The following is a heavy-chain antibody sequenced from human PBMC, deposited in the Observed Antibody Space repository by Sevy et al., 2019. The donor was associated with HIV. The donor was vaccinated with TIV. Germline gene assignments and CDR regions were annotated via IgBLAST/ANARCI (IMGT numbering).Heavy chain of an antibody. Sequence: GGSLRLSCAISGFTVNDKYIIWVRQAPGKGLEWVSVIFSSGSTYYADSAKGRFTISRDNSKNTVDLQINSVRAEDTAVYDYVSLFLSYRSGWSYFDYWGQGTLVTVSS. CDR1: GFTVNDKY. V-gene: IGHV3-66*02. CDR2: IFSSGST. D-gene: IGHD6-19*01. CDR3: VSLFLSYRSGWSYFDY. J-gene: IGHJ4*02.